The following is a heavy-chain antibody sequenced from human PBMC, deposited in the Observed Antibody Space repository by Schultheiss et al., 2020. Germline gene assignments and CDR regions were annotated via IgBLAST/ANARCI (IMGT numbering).Heavy chain of an antibody. V-gene: IGHV3-53*05. CDR2: IYSGGST. CDR1: GFTFSSYS. CDR3: ARGPYYDFWSGYYNYYYYGMDV. Sequence: GGSLRLSCAASGFTFSSYSMNWVRQAPGKGLEWVSVIYSGGSTYYADSVKGRFTISRDNAKNSLYLQMNSLRAEDTAVYYCARGPYYDFWSGYYNYYYYGMDVWGKGTTGTVSS. D-gene: IGHD3-3*01. J-gene: IGHJ6*04.